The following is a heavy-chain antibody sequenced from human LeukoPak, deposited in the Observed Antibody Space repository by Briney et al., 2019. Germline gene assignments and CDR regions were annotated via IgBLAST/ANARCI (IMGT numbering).Heavy chain of an antibody. CDR3: ARLDAVTTGY. CDR2: INGNGGST. D-gene: IGHD4-17*01. J-gene: IGHJ4*02. V-gene: IGHV3-20*04. CDR1: GFTFNDYG. Sequence: GGSLRLSCAASGFTFNDYGMHWVRQTPGKGLEWVSGINGNGGSTGYAGSVKGRFTISRDNAKNSLYLQMNSLRAEDTAVYYCARLDAVTTGYWGQGTLVTVSS.